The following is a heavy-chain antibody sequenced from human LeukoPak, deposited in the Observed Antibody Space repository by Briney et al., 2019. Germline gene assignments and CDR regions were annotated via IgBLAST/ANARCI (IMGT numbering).Heavy chain of an antibody. V-gene: IGHV4-59*01. CDR2: MYYSGST. Sequence: SETLSLTCTVSGGSISTYYWSWIRQPPGKGLEWIGYMYYSGSTNYNPSLKSRVTISIDTSKNQFSLKLTSVTAADTAVYYCARIAADYYYYYYMDVWGKGTTVTVSS. CDR3: ARIAADYYYYYYMDV. D-gene: IGHD6-13*01. J-gene: IGHJ6*03. CDR1: GGSISTYY.